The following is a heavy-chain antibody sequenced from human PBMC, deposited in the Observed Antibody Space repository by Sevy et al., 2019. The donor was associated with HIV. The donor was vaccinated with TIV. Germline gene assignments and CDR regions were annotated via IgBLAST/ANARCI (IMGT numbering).Heavy chain of an antibody. V-gene: IGHV1-8*01. CDR2: MNPNSGNR. CDR3: ARGGGHCSGGSCRHDY. CDR1: GYTFTSYD. J-gene: IGHJ4*02. D-gene: IGHD2-15*01. Sequence: ASVKVSCKASGYTFTSYDINWVRQATGQGLEWMGWMNPNSGNRGYAQKFQGRVTMTRNTSISTAYMEPSSLRSEDTAVYYCARGGGHCSGGSCRHDYWGQGTLVTVSS.